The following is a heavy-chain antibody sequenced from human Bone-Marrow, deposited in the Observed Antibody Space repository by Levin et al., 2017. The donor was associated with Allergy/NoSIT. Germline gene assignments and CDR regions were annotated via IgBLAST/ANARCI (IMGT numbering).Heavy chain of an antibody. V-gene: IGHV1-2*06. J-gene: IGHJ5*02. CDR1: GYTFTGYY. Sequence: GESLKISCKASGYTFTGYYMHWVRQAPGQGLEWMGRINPNSGGTNYAQKFQGRVTMTRDTSISTAYMELSRLRSDDTAVYYCARQDSNWFDPWGQGTLVTVSS. CDR2: INPNSGGT. CDR3: ARQDSNWFDP. D-gene: IGHD3/OR15-3a*01.